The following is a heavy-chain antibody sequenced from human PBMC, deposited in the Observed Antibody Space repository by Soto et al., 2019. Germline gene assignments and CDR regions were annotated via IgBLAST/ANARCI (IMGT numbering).Heavy chain of an antibody. D-gene: IGHD6-13*01. CDR1: GDSISSSKW. Sequence: SETLSLTCAVSGDSISSSKWWSWVRQPPGKGLEWIGEIYHSGSTNYNPSLKSRVIISVDKSKNQFSLKLSSVTDADTAVYYCARGERQQQRDYWGQGTLVTSPQ. V-gene: IGHV4-4*02. CDR3: ARGERQQQRDY. J-gene: IGHJ4*02. CDR2: IYHSGST.